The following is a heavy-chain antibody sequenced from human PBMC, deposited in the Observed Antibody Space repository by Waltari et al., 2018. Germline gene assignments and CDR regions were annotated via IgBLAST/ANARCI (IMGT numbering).Heavy chain of an antibody. CDR3: ARLPYTAMVDY. V-gene: IGHV4-34*01. Sequence: QVQLQQWGAGLLKPSETLSLTCAVYGGSFSGYYWSWIRQPPGKGLEWIGEINHSGSTNYNPSLKSRVTISVDTSKNQFSLKLSSVTAADTAVYSCARLPYTAMVDYWGQGTLVTVSS. CDR2: INHSGST. CDR1: GGSFSGYY. D-gene: IGHD5-18*01. J-gene: IGHJ4*02.